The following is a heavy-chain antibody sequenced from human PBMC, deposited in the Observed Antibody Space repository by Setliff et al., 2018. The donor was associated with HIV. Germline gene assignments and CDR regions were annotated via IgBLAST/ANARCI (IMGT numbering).Heavy chain of an antibody. CDR2: INYDENSE. CDR3: AKVFVFGVDAFDI. J-gene: IGHJ3*02. V-gene: IGHV3-30*02. D-gene: IGHD3-10*02. Sequence: PGGSLRLSCAASGFTFTAHGMHWVRQAPDKGLEWVAFINYDENSEYYADSVKGRVTISRDNFRNTVDLQMNNLRDEDTAVYYCAKVFVFGVDAFDIWGQGTMVTVSS. CDR1: GFTFTAHG.